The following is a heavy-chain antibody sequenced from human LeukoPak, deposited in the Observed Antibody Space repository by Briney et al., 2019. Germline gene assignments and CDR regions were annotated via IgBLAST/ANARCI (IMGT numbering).Heavy chain of an antibody. V-gene: IGHV4-30-2*01. CDR3: ARGAPTVTAGMDV. Sequence: PSETLSLTCAVSGGSISSGGYSWSWIRQPPGKGLEWIGYIYHSGSTYYNPSLKSRVTISVDRSKNQFSLKLSSVTAADTAVYYCARGAPTVTAGMDVWGQGTTVTVS. CDR2: IYHSGST. CDR1: GGSISSGGYS. D-gene: IGHD4-17*01. J-gene: IGHJ6*02.